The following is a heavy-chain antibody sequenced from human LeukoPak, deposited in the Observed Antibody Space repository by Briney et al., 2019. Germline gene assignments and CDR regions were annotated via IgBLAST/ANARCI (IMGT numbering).Heavy chain of an antibody. J-gene: IGHJ5*02. Sequence: KPSETLSLTCAVSGYSISSGYYWGWIRQPPGKGLEWIGSIYHSGSTYYNPSLKSRVTISVDKSKNQFSLKLSSVTAADTAVYYCAREGNEVRFDPWGQGTLVTVSS. V-gene: IGHV4-38-2*02. CDR3: AREGNEVRFDP. D-gene: IGHD3-22*01. CDR2: IYHSGST. CDR1: GYSISSGYY.